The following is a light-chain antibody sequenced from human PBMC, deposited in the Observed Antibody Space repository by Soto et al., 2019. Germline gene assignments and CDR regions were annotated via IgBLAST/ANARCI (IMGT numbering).Light chain of an antibody. V-gene: IGKV1-6*01. CDR2: AAS. CDR3: LQDHTYPRT. J-gene: IGKJ1*01. CDR1: QGIRND. Sequence: AIQMTQSPSSLPAPVGDRVTITCRATQGIRNDLGWYQQKPGKAPNLLIYAASSLRGGVPSRFSGNGSDTDFTLTIRSLQPEDFATYYCLQDHTYPRTFGQGTKVDIK.